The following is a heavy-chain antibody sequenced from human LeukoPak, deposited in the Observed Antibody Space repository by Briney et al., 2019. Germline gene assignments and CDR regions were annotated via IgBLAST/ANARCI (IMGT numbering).Heavy chain of an antibody. CDR2: INAHSGDT. CDR1: GYTFTDYF. D-gene: IGHD6-13*01. V-gene: IGHV1-2*06. J-gene: IGHJ5*02. Sequence: ASVKVSCKASGYTFTDYFLHWVRQGPGQGLEWMGRINAHSGDTFYTQEFQGRVTMTRDTSINTAHMELSSLTSDDTAVYYCARELGHKQQLVLGWFDPWGQGTLVTVSS. CDR3: ARELGHKQQLVLGWFDP.